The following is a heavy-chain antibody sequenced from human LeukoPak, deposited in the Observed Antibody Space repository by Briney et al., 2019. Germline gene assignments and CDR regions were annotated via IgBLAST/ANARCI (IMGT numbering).Heavy chain of an antibody. CDR3: ASWSADRPHMDV. CDR1: GGTFSTYV. Sequence: GASVKVSCKASGGTFSTYVISWVRQAPGQGLEWMGGIIPIFGTANYAQKFQGRVTITADESTSTAYMELSRLRSDDTAVYYCASWSADRPHMDVWGKGTTVTVSS. D-gene: IGHD2-8*02. V-gene: IGHV1-69*13. J-gene: IGHJ6*03. CDR2: IIPIFGTA.